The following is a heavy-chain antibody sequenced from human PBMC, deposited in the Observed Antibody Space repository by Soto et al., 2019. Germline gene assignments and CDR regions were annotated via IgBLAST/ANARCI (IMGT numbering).Heavy chain of an antibody. CDR3: ARQAGGITIFGGWFDP. D-gene: IGHD3-3*01. Sequence: QLQLQESGPGLVKPSETLSLTCSVSDDSISSSSYYWGWIRQPPGKGLEWIGRIYYSGTTYYNPSLTTRLTISIDTSKNHFSLKLSSVTAADTAVYYCARQAGGITIFGGWFDPWGQGTLVTVSS. CDR2: IYYSGTT. J-gene: IGHJ5*02. V-gene: IGHV4-39*01. CDR1: DDSISSSSYY.